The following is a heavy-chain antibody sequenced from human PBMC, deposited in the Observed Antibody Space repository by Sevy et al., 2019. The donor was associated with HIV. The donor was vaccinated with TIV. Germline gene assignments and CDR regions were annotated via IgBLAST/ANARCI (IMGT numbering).Heavy chain of an antibody. D-gene: IGHD5-18*01. V-gene: IGHV4-39*01. J-gene: IGHJ5*02. CDR3: ATHIATWIQLWLGWFDP. CDR2: IDYSGST. CDR1: GGSLNSNRHY. Sequence: SETLSLNCSVSGGSLNSNRHYWGWIRQPPGKGLEWIGTIDYSGSTYYNPSLRSRVTMSIDTSRNQFSLKLTSVTAADTAIYYCATHIATWIQLWLGWFDPWGHGTLVTVSS.